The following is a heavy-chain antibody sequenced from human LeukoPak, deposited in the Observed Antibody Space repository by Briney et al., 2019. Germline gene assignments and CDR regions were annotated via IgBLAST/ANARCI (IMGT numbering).Heavy chain of an antibody. D-gene: IGHD6-19*01. V-gene: IGHV3-74*01. CDR3: ARDRAVAGTWYAFDI. CDR1: GFSFSGHW. J-gene: IGHJ3*02. CDR2: ISPTGSTT. Sequence: PGGSLRLSCAASGFSFSGHWMHWARQLPGKGLVWVSRISPTGSTTSYADSVKGRFTISRDNAKNSLYLQMNSLRAEDTALYHCARDRAVAGTWYAFDIWGQGTMVTVSS.